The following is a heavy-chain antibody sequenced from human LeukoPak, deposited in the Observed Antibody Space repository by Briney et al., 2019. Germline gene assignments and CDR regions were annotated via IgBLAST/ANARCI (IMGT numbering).Heavy chain of an antibody. V-gene: IGHV3-23*01. J-gene: IGHJ4*02. Sequence: GGSLRLSCAASGFTFSNYAMSWVRQAPGKGLEWVSAISGSGGSTYYADSVKGRFTISRDNSKNTLYLQMNSLRAEDTAVYYCAKFLPTHIVVANYYFDYWGQGTLVTVSS. D-gene: IGHD2-21*01. CDR3: AKFLPTHIVVANYYFDY. CDR2: ISGSGGST. CDR1: GFTFSNYA.